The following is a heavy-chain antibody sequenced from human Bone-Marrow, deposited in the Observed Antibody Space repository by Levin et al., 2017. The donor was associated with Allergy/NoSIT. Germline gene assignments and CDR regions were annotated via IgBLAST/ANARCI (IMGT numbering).Heavy chain of an antibody. CDR1: GASISSYY. V-gene: IGHV4-59*01. D-gene: IGHD3-22*01. Sequence: TLSLTCSVSGASISSYYWAWIRQPPGKGLEWIGDIHSDGNTNYNPSLKSRVTISMDTSKNQFSLRLSSVTAADTAVYYCARTRYDSEGYNYFQNWGQGTLVTVSS. CDR2: IHSDGNT. J-gene: IGHJ1*01. CDR3: ARTRYDSEGYNYFQN.